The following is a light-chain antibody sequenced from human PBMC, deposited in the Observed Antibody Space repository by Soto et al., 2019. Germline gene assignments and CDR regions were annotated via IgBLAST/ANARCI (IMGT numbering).Light chain of an antibody. V-gene: IGLV2-14*01. CDR1: SSDVGGYNY. J-gene: IGLJ2*01. CDR3: PSYSSSSTPVV. CDR2: DVS. Sequence: QSALTQPASVSGSPGQAVTISCTGTSSDVGGYNYVAWYQQHPGKDPKLLIYDVSTRPSGVSNRFSGFKSGNTASLTISGLQAEDDADYHCPSYSSSSTPVVLGGGTKLTVL.